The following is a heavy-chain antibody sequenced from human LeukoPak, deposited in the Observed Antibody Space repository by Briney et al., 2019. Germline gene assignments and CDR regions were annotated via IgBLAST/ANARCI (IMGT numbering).Heavy chain of an antibody. CDR2: ISSRTSYT. CDR1: GFTFSTYS. CDR3: AREAGGI. Sequence: GGSLRLSCAASGFTFSTYSMQWVRQAPGQGLEWVSSISSRTSYTYYADSVKGRFTISRDNAKNLLFLQMNSLRAEDMAVYYCAREAGGIWGQGTMVTVSS. J-gene: IGHJ3*02. D-gene: IGHD6-13*01. V-gene: IGHV3-21*01.